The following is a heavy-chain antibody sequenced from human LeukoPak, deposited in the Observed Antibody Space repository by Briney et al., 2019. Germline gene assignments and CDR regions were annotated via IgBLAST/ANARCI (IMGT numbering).Heavy chain of an antibody. CDR2: ISTRSTYI. J-gene: IGHJ6*04. CDR3: AKSTRAVMAMMDV. Sequence: GGSLRLSCAASGVTFSNYSMNWVRQAPGKGLEWVSSISTRSTYIYYADSVKGRFTISRGNAKNSLFLQMNSLRAEDTAVYFCAKSTRAVMAMMDVWGKGTTVTVSS. CDR1: GVTFSNYS. V-gene: IGHV3-21*01. D-gene: IGHD3-16*01.